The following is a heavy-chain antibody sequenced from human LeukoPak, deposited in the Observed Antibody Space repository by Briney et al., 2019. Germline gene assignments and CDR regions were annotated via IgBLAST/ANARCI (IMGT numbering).Heavy chain of an antibody. V-gene: IGHV1-2*04. CDR1: GYTFTGYY. CDR3: AKEGTGTTYYYYGMDV. J-gene: IGHJ6*02. Sequence: WASVKVSCKASGYTFTGYYMHWVRQAPGQGLEWMGWINPNSGGTNYAQKFQGWVTMTRDTSISTAYMELSRLRSDDTAVYYCAKEGTGTTYYYYGMDVWGQGTTVTVSS. CDR2: INPNSGGT. D-gene: IGHD1-1*01.